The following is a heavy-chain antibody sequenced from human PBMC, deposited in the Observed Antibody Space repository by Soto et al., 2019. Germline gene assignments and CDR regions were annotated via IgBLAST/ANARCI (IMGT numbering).Heavy chain of an antibody. D-gene: IGHD3-10*01. Sequence: QVQLVESGGGLVKPGGSLRLSCAASGFTFSDYYMSWIRQAPGKGLEWVSYISSSSSYTNYADSVKGRFTISRDNAKNSLYLQMNSLRAEDTAVYYCARVPYYFTSGTDYGMDVWGQGTTVTVSS. CDR2: ISSSSSYT. CDR1: GFTFSDYY. CDR3: ARVPYYFTSGTDYGMDV. V-gene: IGHV3-11*06. J-gene: IGHJ6*02.